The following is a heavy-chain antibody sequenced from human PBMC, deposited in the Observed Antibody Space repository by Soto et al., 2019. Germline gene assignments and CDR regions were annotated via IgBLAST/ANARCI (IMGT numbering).Heavy chain of an antibody. D-gene: IGHD3-9*01. CDR1: GGTFSSYA. V-gene: IGHV1-69*01. Sequence: QVQLVQSGAEVKKPGSSVKVSCKASGGTFSSYAISWVRQAPGQGLEWMGGIIPIFGTANYAQKFQGRVTITAAESTSTAYMELSSLRSEDTAVYYCARAPSVDYDILTGYYRDRGWFDPWGQGTLVTVSS. CDR3: ARAPSVDYDILTGYYRDRGWFDP. J-gene: IGHJ5*02. CDR2: IIPIFGTA.